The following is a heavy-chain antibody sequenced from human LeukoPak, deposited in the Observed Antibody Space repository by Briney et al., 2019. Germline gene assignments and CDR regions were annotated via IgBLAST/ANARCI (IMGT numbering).Heavy chain of an antibody. V-gene: IGHV3-30*18. Sequence: TGGSLRLSCAASGFTFSSYGMHWVRQAPGKGLEWVAFISYDGSNKYYPDSVKGRFTISRDNSKNTLYLQMNSLRAEDTAVYYCAKDLSNWNDVTTPDYWGQGTLVTVSS. CDR1: GFTFSSYG. D-gene: IGHD1-1*01. CDR3: AKDLSNWNDVTTPDY. CDR2: ISYDGSNK. J-gene: IGHJ4*02.